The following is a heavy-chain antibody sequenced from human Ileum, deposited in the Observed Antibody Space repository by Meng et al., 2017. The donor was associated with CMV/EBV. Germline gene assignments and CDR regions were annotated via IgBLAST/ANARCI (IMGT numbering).Heavy chain of an antibody. CDR3: ARLQAWDWFDP. V-gene: IGHV4-4*07. D-gene: IGHD4-11*01. CDR1: GGSINSFY. CDR2: IYSSGII. Sequence: VQLPESGPGLVKPSETLSLTCSVSGGSINSFYWSWIRQPAGKGLEWIGRIYSSGIINYNPSLKSRVTVSVDTSKNQFSLKVNSVTAADTAVYYCARLQAWDWFDPWGQGTLVTVSS. J-gene: IGHJ5*02.